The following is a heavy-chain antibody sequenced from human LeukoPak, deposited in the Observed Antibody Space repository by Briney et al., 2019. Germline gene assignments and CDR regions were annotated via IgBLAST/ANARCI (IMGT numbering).Heavy chain of an antibody. CDR2: ISANNGNT. CDR3: SRDDGPFGGVRFDH. Sequence: GASVKVSCKACGYTFTANGISWVRQAPGQGLEWMGWISANNGNTNYAQKVQGRVTMTRDTSTRTAYKELRSLRYDDTAVYYCSRDDGPFGGVRFDHWGQGTLVTVSS. D-gene: IGHD3-16*01. V-gene: IGHV1-18*01. J-gene: IGHJ4*02. CDR1: GYTFTANG.